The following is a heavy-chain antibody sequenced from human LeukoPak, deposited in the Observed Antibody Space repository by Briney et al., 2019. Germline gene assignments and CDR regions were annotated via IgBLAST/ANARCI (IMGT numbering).Heavy chain of an antibody. Sequence: GGSLRLSCAASGSPFSSYEMNWVRQAPGKGLEWVSYISSSGMTKYYAVSVKGRFTMSRDNAKNSLYLQLNSLRAEDTAVYYCARDGRSRGLSHVNFDYWGQGILVTVSS. CDR2: ISSSGMTK. V-gene: IGHV3-48*03. CDR3: ARDGRSRGLSHVNFDY. J-gene: IGHJ4*02. D-gene: IGHD3-16*02. CDR1: GSPFSSYE.